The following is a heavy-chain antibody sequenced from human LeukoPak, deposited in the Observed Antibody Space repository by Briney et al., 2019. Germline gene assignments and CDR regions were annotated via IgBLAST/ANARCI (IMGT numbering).Heavy chain of an antibody. CDR2: INSDGSST. D-gene: IGHD3-10*01. V-gene: IGHV3-74*01. J-gene: IGHJ5*01. CDR3: ARVATTMVRNALDS. CDR1: GFTFSSDW. Sequence: GGSLRLSCAASGFTFSSDWMHWVRQAPGKGLVWVSRINSDGSSTSYADSVKGRFTISRDNAKNTLYLEMNSLRAEDTAVYYCARVATTMVRNALDSWGQGTLVTASS.